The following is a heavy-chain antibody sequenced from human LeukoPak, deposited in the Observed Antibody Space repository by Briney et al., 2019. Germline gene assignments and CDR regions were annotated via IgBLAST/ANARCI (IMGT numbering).Heavy chain of an antibody. CDR2: ISGSGGST. CDR1: GFTVSSNY. Sequence: TGGSLRLSCAASGFTVSSNYMSWVRQAPGKGLEWVSAISGSGGSTYYADSVKGRLTISRDNSKNTLYLQMNSLRAEDTAVYYCAKAMLERPLGDYWGQGTLVTVSS. D-gene: IGHD1-1*01. CDR3: AKAMLERPLGDY. V-gene: IGHV3-23*01. J-gene: IGHJ4*02.